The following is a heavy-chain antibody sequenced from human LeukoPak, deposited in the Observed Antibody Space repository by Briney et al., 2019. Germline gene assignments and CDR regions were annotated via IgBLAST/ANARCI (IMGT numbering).Heavy chain of an antibody. J-gene: IGHJ4*02. CDR3: ASGAGYCSGGSCSLSYFDY. CDR1: GGSFSAYY. Sequence: SETLSLTCAVYGGSFSAYYWSWIRQPPGKGLEWIGEVHHGGSTSYNPSLKSRITISLDTSKSQFSLELSSVTAADTAVYYCASGAGYCSGGSCSLSYFDYWGQGTLVTVSS. V-gene: IGHV4-34*01. CDR2: VHHGGST. D-gene: IGHD2-15*01.